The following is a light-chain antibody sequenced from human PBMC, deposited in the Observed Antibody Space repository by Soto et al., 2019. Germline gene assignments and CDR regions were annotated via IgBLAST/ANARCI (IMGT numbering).Light chain of an antibody. J-gene: IGKJ1*01. CDR3: QQYYSRPLA. V-gene: IGKV4-1*01. CDR2: WAS. CDR1: QSVLSSSNNEKY. Sequence: DIVMTQSPDSLAVSLGERATINCKSSQSVLSSSNNEKYLAWYQQRPGQPPKLLIYWASNRESGVPDRFSGSGSGTDFTLTISSLQAEDVAVYYCQQYYSRPLAFGQGTKVEIK.